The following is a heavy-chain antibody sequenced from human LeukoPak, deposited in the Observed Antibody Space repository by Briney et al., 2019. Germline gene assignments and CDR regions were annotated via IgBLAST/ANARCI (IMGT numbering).Heavy chain of an antibody. J-gene: IGHJ4*02. Sequence: GALRLSCAASGFTFTNYAMSWVRQAPGKGLEWVAVISDDGNNKYYVDSVKGRFTISRDNSKNTLYLQMNSLRAEDTAVYFCAGGLLGCGGSSCYPTDYWGQGTLVTVSS. D-gene: IGHD2-15*01. V-gene: IGHV3-30*03. CDR3: AGGLLGCGGSSCYPTDY. CDR1: GFTFTNYA. CDR2: ISDDGNNK.